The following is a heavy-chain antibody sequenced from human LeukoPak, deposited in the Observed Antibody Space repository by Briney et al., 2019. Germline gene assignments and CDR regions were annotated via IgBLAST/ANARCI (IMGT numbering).Heavy chain of an antibody. D-gene: IGHD1-1*01. V-gene: IGHV4-59*08. CDR1: GGSISSYY. Sequence: SETLSLTCTVSGGSISSYYWSWIRQPPGKGLEWIGYIYYSGSTNYNPSLKSRVTLSVDTSKDQFSLKLSSVTAADTAVYYCASRTGTTSYFDYWGQGTLVTVSS. CDR3: ASRTGTTSYFDY. J-gene: IGHJ4*02. CDR2: IYYSGST.